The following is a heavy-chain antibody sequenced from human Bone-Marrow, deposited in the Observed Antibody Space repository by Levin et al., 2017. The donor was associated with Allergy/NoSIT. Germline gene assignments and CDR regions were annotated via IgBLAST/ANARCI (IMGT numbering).Heavy chain of an antibody. V-gene: IGHV3-23*01. CDR3: AKDLNWGLDY. CDR1: GFKFNTYG. Sequence: PGGSLRLSCAASGFKFNTYGMSWVRQAPGKGLEWVSAISGRGDTTYSADSVKGRFTISRDNSKNTLYLQMNSLRAEDTAVYYCAKDLNWGLDYWGQGTLVTVSS. CDR2: ISGRGDTT. D-gene: IGHD7-27*01. J-gene: IGHJ4*02.